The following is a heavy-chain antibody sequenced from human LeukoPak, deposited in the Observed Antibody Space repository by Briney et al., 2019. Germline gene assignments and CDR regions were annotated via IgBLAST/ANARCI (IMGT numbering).Heavy chain of an antibody. CDR3: ARSTYSISSYYFVY. Sequence: GASVKVSCKASGGSFSSYAISWMRQAPGQGLEWMGGIIPIFGTANYAQKFQGRVTITADESTSTAYMELSSLRSEDTAVYYCARSTYSISSYYFVYWGQRTLVTVSS. J-gene: IGHJ4*02. V-gene: IGHV1-69*01. D-gene: IGHD6-13*01. CDR1: GGSFSSYA. CDR2: IIPIFGTA.